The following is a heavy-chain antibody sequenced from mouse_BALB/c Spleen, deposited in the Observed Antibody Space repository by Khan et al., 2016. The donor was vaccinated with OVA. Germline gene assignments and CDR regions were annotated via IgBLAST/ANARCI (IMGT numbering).Heavy chain of an antibody. V-gene: IGHV3-2*02. D-gene: IGHD1-2*01. CDR3: ARTAKIKY. CDR2: ISYSGST. Sequence: EVKLEESGPGLVKPSQSLSLTCTVTGYSITSGYGWNWIRQFPGNKLEWMGYISYSGSTTYNPSLKSRISITRDTSKNQVFLQLNSVTTEDTATYYCARTAKIKYWGQGTTLTVSS. CDR1: GYSITSGYG. J-gene: IGHJ2*01.